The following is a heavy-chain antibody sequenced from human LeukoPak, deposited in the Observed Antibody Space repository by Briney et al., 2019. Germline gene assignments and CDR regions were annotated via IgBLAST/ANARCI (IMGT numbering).Heavy chain of an antibody. D-gene: IGHD5-12*01. V-gene: IGHV4-61*02. CDR2: IYTSGST. CDR3: ARDYEVEYYFDY. J-gene: IGHJ4*02. CDR1: GGSISSGSYY. Sequence: SQTLSLTCTVSGGSISSGSYYWSWIRQPAGTGLEWIGRIYTSGSTNYNPSLKSRVTISVDTSKNQFSLKLSSVTAADTAVYYCARDYEVEYYFDYWGQGTLVTVSS.